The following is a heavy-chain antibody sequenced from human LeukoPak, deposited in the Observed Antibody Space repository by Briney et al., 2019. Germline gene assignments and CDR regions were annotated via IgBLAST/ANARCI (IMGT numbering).Heavy chain of an antibody. J-gene: IGHJ4*02. V-gene: IGHV3-23*01. CDR1: GFTFTNYA. CDR2: ISGGDGTT. D-gene: IGHD6-6*01. Sequence: GGSLRLSCAASGFTFTNYAMNWVRQAPGKGLECVSGISGGDGTTFYADSVRGRFTISRDNSKNTLYLQMNSLRAEDTAVYYCAKAGSLDIAARQNYWGQGTLVTVSS. CDR3: AKAGSLDIAARQNY.